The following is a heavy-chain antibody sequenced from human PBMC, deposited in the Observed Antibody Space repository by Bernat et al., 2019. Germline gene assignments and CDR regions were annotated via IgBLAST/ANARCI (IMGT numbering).Heavy chain of an antibody. CDR1: GFSLTTSGMR. CDR3: ARMSYSSSSYYFDY. V-gene: IGHV2-70*04. J-gene: IGHJ4*02. CDR2: IDWDDDK. Sequence: QVTLKESGPALVKPTHTLTLTCTFSGFSLTTSGMRVSWIRQPPGKALEWLARIDWDDDKFYSTSLKTRLTISKDTSKNQVVLTMTNMDPVDTATYYCARMSYSSSSYYFDYWGQGTLVTVSS. D-gene: IGHD6-6*01.